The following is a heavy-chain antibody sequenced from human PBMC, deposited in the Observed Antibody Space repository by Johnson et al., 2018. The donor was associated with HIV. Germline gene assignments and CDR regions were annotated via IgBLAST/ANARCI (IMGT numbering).Heavy chain of an antibody. CDR1: GFTFSSYW. CDR3: ASGLGIVGATRSAYDI. J-gene: IGHJ3*02. D-gene: IGHD1-26*01. Sequence: VQLVESGGGVVQPGGSLRLSCAGSGFTFSSYWMNWVRQAPGKGLEWVANINQDGSEQYDLDSVKGRFTISRDNAKKSLFLQMNSLRAEDTAVYYCASGLGIVGATRSAYDIWGQGTMVTVSS. CDR2: INQDGSEQ. V-gene: IGHV3-7*02.